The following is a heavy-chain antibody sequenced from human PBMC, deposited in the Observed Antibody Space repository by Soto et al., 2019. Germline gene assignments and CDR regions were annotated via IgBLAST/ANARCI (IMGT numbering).Heavy chain of an antibody. CDR2: MSPESGNT. Sequence: ASVKVSCKASGYTFTDYDINWVRQASGQGLEYMGWMSPESGNTGYAPQFQGRVTMTRNTSTSTAYMELSSLSFGDTAVYYCARDLGSGWYGWFDPWGQGTLFTVPS. V-gene: IGHV1-8*01. J-gene: IGHJ5*02. D-gene: IGHD6-19*01. CDR3: ARDLGSGWYGWFDP. CDR1: GYTFTDYD.